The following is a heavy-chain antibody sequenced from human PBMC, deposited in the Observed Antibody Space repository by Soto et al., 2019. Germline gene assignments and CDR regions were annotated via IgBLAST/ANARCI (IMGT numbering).Heavy chain of an antibody. D-gene: IGHD4-17*01. CDR1: GFTFSDHY. Sequence: GGSLRLSCAASGFTFSDHYMDWVRQAPGKGLEWVGRSRNKANSYTTEYAASVKGRFTISRDDSKNSLYLQMNSLKTEDTAVYYCARATVTTSFDCWGQGTLVTVSS. CDR2: SRNKANSYTT. CDR3: ARATVTTSFDC. V-gene: IGHV3-72*01. J-gene: IGHJ4*02.